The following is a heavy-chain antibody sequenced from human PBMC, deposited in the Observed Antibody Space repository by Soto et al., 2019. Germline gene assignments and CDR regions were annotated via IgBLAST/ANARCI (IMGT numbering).Heavy chain of an antibody. V-gene: IGHV4-39*01. Sequence: SETLSLTCPVSGYSIISSDFYWGWVRQPPGKGLEWIGSIFYLRSSYYNPSLKSRVTMSVDTSKNQFSLRLRSVTAADTALYFCARHSLALRKNNWFDPWGQGIMVTVSS. CDR1: GYSIISSDFY. D-gene: IGHD3-3*02. J-gene: IGHJ5*02. CDR3: ARHSLALRKNNWFDP. CDR2: IFYLRSS.